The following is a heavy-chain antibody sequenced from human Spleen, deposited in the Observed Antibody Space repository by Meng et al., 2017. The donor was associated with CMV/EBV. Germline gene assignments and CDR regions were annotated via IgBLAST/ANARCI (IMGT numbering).Heavy chain of an antibody. D-gene: IGHD3-22*01. V-gene: IGHV3-74*01. J-gene: IGHJ4*02. CDR1: FSSYG. CDR2: SNSDGSNT. Sequence: FSSYGMHWVRQDPGKGLVWVSRSNSDGSNTNYADSGKGRFTISRDNAKNTLYLQMNSLRAEDTALYYCARATYYYDSTGYKITYYFDYWGQGTLVTVSS. CDR3: ARATYYYDSTGYKITYYFDY.